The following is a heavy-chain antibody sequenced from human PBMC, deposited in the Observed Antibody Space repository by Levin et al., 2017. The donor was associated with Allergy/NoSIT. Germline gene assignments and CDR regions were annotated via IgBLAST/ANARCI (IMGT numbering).Heavy chain of an antibody. J-gene: IGHJ5*02. CDR1: GGSISSSNW. CDR3: ARVEWSGWFDP. V-gene: IGHV4-4*02. Sequence: SETLSLTCAVSGGSISSSNWWSWVRQPPGKGLEWIGEIYHSGSTNYNPSLQSRVTLSVDKSKNQFSLKLSCVTAADTAVYYGARVEWSGWFDPWGQGTLVTVAA. CDR2: IYHSGST. D-gene: IGHD3-3*01.